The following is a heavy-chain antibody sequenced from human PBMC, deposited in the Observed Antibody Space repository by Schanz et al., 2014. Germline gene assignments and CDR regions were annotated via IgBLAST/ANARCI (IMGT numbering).Heavy chain of an antibody. D-gene: IGHD1-1*01. V-gene: IGHV3-21*01. CDR1: GFSLNTYG. CDR2: ISSSGSYI. J-gene: IGHJ4*02. CDR3: ARGTDWNLHY. Sequence: AQLMESGGGVVQPGTSLILSCSVSGFSLNTYGIHWFRQPAGKGLEWVSSISSSGSYIHYADSVKGRFTISRDNSKNTLYLQMNSLRAGDTAVYYCARGTDWNLHYWGQGALVTVSS.